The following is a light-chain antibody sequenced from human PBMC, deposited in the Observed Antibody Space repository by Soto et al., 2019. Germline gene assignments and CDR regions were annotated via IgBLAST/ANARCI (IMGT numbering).Light chain of an antibody. J-gene: IGKJ2*01. CDR3: QPRGRWPAT. CDR1: ESVNDY. Sequence: EIVLTQSPATLSLSPGERATLSCRASESVNDYLAWYQQKPGQAPRLLIYGASNRATGIPVRFSGSGSGTNFPLPFSSLDPEVFGVSYYQPRGRWPATFGQGPKLEIK. CDR2: GAS. V-gene: IGKV3-11*01.